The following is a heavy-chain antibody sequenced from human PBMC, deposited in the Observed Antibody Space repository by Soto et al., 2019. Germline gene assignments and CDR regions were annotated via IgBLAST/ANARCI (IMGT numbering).Heavy chain of an antibody. CDR2: IYYSGST. CDR3: ARGDYYGSGPGAYYYGMDV. D-gene: IGHD3-10*01. Sequence: SETLSLTCTVSCGSISSYYWSWIRQPPGKGLEWIGYIYYSGSTNYNPSLKSRVTISVDTSKKQFSLKLSSVTAADTAVYYCARGDYYGSGPGAYYYGMDVWGQGTTVTVSS. J-gene: IGHJ6*02. V-gene: IGHV4-59*01. CDR1: CGSISSYY.